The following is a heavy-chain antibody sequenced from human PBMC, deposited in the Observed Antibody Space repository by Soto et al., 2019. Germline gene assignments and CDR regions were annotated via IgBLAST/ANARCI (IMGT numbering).Heavy chain of an antibody. CDR3: ANRSRYYNMDV. CDR1: GLMFNTYA. V-gene: IGHV3-23*01. Sequence: PGGSLRLSCEASGLMFNTYAMTWVRQAPGKGLEWVATITSTGGGTYYADSVKGRFTISRDNSNNRLYLQMYSLRAEDTAVYFCANRSRYYNMDVWGQGTTVTVSS. J-gene: IGHJ6*02. CDR2: ITSTGGGT. D-gene: IGHD6-6*01.